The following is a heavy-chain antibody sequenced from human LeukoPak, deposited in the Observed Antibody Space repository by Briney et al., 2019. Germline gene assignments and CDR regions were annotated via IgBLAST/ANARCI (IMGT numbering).Heavy chain of an antibody. CDR3: ASTRRATVAGRFDS. D-gene: IGHD6-19*01. V-gene: IGHV4-4*09. CDR2: IYHSGNT. Sequence: SETLSLTCNVSGASMSSNYWSWIRQPPGKGLEWIGYIYHSGNTNYSPSLESRVTMSVDESKNQFSLRVHFVSAADTAVYYCASTRRATVAGRFDSWGQGTLVTVSS. CDR1: GASMSSNY. J-gene: IGHJ4*02.